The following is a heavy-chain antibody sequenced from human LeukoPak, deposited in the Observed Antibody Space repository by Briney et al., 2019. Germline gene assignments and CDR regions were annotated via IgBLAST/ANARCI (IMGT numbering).Heavy chain of an antibody. Sequence: PGGSLRLSCAASGFTFSSYAMSWVRQAPGKGLEWVSAISGSGGSTYYADSVKGRFTISRDNSKNTLYLQMNSLRDEDTAVYYCAKGGIVSVSPFFDYWGQGTLVTVSS. D-gene: IGHD1-26*01. J-gene: IGHJ4*02. V-gene: IGHV3-23*01. CDR2: ISGSGGST. CDR1: GFTFSSYA. CDR3: AKGGIVSVSPFFDY.